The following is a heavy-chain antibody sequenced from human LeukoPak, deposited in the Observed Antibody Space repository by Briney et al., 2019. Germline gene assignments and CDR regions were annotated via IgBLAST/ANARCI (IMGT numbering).Heavy chain of an antibody. CDR2: INHSGST. D-gene: IGHD2-2*01. CDR3: ARQIVVVPGRFDP. J-gene: IGHJ5*02. V-gene: IGHV4-34*01. CDR1: GGSFSGYY. Sequence: SETLSLTCAVYGGSFSGYYWSWIRQPPGKGLEWIGEINHSGSTNYNPSLKSRVTISVDTSKNQFSLKLSSVTAADTAVYYCARQIVVVPGRFDPWGQGTLVTVSS.